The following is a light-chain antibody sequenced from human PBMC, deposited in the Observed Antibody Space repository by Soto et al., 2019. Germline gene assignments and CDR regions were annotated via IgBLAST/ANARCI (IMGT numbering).Light chain of an antibody. CDR1: SSDVGSYNL. CDR2: EGS. CDR3: CSYAGSSSYV. V-gene: IGLV2-23*01. Sequence: QCLLTKPASVYGFPGQSSTISCTGTSSDVGSYNLVSWYQQHPGKAPKLMIYEGSKRPSGVSNRFSGSKSGNTASLTISGLQAEDEADYYCCSYAGSSSYVFGTGTKVTVL. J-gene: IGLJ1*01.